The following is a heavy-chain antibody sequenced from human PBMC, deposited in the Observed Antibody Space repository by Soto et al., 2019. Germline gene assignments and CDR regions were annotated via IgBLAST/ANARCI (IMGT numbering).Heavy chain of an antibody. CDR2: IIPIFGTA. D-gene: IGHD6-13*01. J-gene: IGHJ4*02. CDR3: ASCADSSSWDNFDY. Sequence: ASVKVSCKASGGTFSSYAISWVRQAPGQGLEWMGGIIPIFGTANYAQKFQGRVTITADESTSTAYMELSSLRSEDTAVYYCASCADSSSWDNFDYWGQGTLVTVSS. CDR1: GGTFSSYA. V-gene: IGHV1-69*13.